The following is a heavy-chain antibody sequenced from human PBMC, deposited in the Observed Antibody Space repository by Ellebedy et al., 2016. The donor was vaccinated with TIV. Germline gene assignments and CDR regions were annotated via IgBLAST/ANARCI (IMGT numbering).Heavy chain of an antibody. CDR1: GGSFSGYY. Sequence: SETLSLXCAVYGGSFSGYYWSWIRQPPGKGLEWIGEINHSGSTNYNPSLKSRVTISVDTSKNQFSLKLSSVTAADTAVYYCARKYCDAISCHAFDPWGQGTLVTVSS. CDR2: INHSGST. D-gene: IGHD2-2*01. V-gene: IGHV4-34*01. CDR3: ARKYCDAISCHAFDP. J-gene: IGHJ5*02.